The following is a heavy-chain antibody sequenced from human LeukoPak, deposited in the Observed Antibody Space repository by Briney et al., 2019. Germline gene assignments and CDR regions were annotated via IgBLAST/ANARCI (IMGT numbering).Heavy chain of an antibody. CDR2: MNPNSGNT. V-gene: IGHV1-8*01. CDR1: GYIFTNYD. D-gene: IGHD5-18*01. Sequence: GASVKVSCKASGYIFTNYDINWVRQATGQGLEWMGWMNPNSGNTGFAQKFQGRVTMTRNTSKSTAYMELSSLTSEDWAVYYCARARGYSYGYSDYWGRGTLVTVSS. J-gene: IGHJ4*02. CDR3: ARARGYSYGYSDY.